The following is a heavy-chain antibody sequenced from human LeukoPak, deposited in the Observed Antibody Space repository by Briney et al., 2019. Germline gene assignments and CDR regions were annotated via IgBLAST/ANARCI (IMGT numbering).Heavy chain of an antibody. D-gene: IGHD1-26*01. CDR3: ARDLGWDNITSFHF. CDR2: VYSGGST. J-gene: IGHJ4*02. Sequence: PGGSLRLSCVASGFSTYSNYMSWVRQPPGKGPEWVSVVYSGGSTNHAESVRGRFIVSRDLSRNTIYLQMNNLRPEDTAVYYCARDLGWDNITSFHFWGQGVLVTVSS. V-gene: IGHV3-66*02. CDR1: GFSTYSNY.